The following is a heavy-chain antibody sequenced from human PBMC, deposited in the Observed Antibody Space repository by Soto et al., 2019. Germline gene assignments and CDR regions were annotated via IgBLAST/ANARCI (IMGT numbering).Heavy chain of an antibody. Sequence: GGSLSLSCAASGFTFSSYWMHWVRQVPGEGLVWVSRINDDGSRESYADSVKGRFTISRDNAKNTLYLQMNRLRADDTAVYYCARDSGYGSVNSVNHYLDFWGHGTLVTVSS. J-gene: IGHJ4*01. CDR2: INDDGSRE. CDR1: GFTFSSYW. CDR3: ARDSGYGSVNSVNHYLDF. D-gene: IGHD3-10*01. V-gene: IGHV3-74*01.